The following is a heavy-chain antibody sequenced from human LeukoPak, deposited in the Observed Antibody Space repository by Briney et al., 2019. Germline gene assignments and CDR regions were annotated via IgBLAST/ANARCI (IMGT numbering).Heavy chain of an antibody. J-gene: IGHJ4*02. CDR3: ARDRGVKGGSLDY. D-gene: IGHD3-10*01. Sequence: GASVKVSCKASGYTFTGYYMHWVRQAPGQGLEWMGWINPNSGGTNYAQKFQGRVTMTRDTSISTAYMELSRLRSDDTAVYYCARDRGVKGGSLDYWGQGTLVTVSS. CDR2: INPNSGGT. CDR1: GYTFTGYY. V-gene: IGHV1-2*02.